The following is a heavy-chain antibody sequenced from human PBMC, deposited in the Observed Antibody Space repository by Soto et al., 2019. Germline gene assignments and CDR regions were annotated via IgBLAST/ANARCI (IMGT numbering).Heavy chain of an antibody. J-gene: IGHJ4*02. CDR3: ARFCISASCYASFDY. D-gene: IGHD2-2*01. CDR1: GFTLSSYA. CDR2: ISYDGSNK. V-gene: IGHV3-30-3*01. Sequence: PGGSLRLSCAASGFTLSSYAMHWVRQAPGKGLEWVAVISYDGSNKYYADSVKGRFTISRDNSKNTLYLQMNSLRAEDTAVYYCARFCISASCYASFDYWGQGTLVTVS.